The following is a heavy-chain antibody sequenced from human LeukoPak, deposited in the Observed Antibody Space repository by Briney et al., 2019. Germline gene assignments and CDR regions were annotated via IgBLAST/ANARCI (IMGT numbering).Heavy chain of an antibody. CDR2: IRYDGSNK. D-gene: IGHD3-10*01. Sequence: GGSLRLSCAASGFTFSSYGMHWVRQAPGKGLEWEAFIRYDGSNKYYADSVKGRFTISRDNSKNTLYLQMNSLRAEDTAVYYCAKEGLMVRGVVNWFDPWGQGTLVTVSS. V-gene: IGHV3-30*02. J-gene: IGHJ5*02. CDR1: GFTFSSYG. CDR3: AKEGLMVRGVVNWFDP.